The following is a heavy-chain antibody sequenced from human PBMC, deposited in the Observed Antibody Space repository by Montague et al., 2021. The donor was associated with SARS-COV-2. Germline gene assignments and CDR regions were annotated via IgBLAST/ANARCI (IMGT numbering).Heavy chain of an antibody. CDR2: LFYHGNT. J-gene: IGHJ4*02. D-gene: IGHD6-13*01. V-gene: IGHV4-39*01. CDR3: ARQIRGRGSSWYYFDS. CDR1: RSIISSTNYL. Sequence: SETLSLTCTVSRSIISSTNYLWGWIRQPPGKGLEFIGTLFYHGNTYYNPSLKSRVTMSADASKNQLSLKVDSLTAADTALYYCARQIRGRGSSWYYFDSWGQGILVSVS.